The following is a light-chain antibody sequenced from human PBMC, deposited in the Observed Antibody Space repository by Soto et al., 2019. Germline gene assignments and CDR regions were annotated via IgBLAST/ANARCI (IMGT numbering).Light chain of an antibody. V-gene: IGLV2-14*03. CDR1: SSDVGGYNY. J-gene: IGLJ2*01. Sequence: QLVLTQPASVSGSPGQSITISCTGTSSDVGGYNYVSWYQHHPGKAPKLMIYDVTNRPSGVSNRFSGSKSGNTASLTISGLQAEDEADYYCSSYTISSTVVFGGGTKLTVL. CDR3: SSYTISSTVV. CDR2: DVT.